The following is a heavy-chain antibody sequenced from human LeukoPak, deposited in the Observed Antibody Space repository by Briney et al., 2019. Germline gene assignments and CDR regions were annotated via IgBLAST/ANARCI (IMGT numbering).Heavy chain of an antibody. CDR3: ARVGGDTVTNRY. CDR1: VYTFTRYD. D-gene: IGHD4-17*01. CDR2: MNPNSGNT. Sequence: ASVTASFKASVYTFTRYDINWVRQPTGQGREWMGWMNPNSGNTGYAQKFQGRVTMTRNTSISTAYMELSSLRSEDTAVYYCARVGGDTVTNRYWGQGTLVTVSS. V-gene: IGHV1-8*01. J-gene: IGHJ4*02.